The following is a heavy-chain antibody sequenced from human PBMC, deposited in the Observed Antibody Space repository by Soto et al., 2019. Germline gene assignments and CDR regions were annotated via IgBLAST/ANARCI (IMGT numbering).Heavy chain of an antibody. Sequence: QVQLVESGGGVVQPGRFLRLSCAASGFTFSSYAMHWVRQAPGKGLEWVAVISYDGSNKYYADSVKGRFTISRDNSKNTLYLQMNSLRAEDTAVYYCARALARYYYDSSGYYYWFDPWGQGTLVTVSS. CDR1: GFTFSSYA. CDR3: ARALARYYYDSSGYYYWFDP. D-gene: IGHD3-22*01. CDR2: ISYDGSNK. V-gene: IGHV3-30-3*01. J-gene: IGHJ5*02.